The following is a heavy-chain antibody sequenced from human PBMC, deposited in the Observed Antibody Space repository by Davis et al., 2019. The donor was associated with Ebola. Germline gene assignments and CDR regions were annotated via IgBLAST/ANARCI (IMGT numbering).Heavy chain of an antibody. D-gene: IGHD2-15*01. Sequence: PGGSLRLSCAASGFTFSSYGMHWVRQAPGKGLEWVAVIWYDGSNKYYADSVKGRFTISRDNSKNTLYLQMNSLRAEDTAVYYCAGWGYCSGGSCYRYGMDVWGKGTTVTVSS. CDR2: IWYDGSNK. CDR1: GFTFSSYG. J-gene: IGHJ6*04. V-gene: IGHV3-33*01. CDR3: AGWGYCSGGSCYRYGMDV.